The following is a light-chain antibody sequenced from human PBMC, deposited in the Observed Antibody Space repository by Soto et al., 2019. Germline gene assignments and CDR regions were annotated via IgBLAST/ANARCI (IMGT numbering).Light chain of an antibody. CDR2: ANS. Sequence: QSVLTQPPSVSGAPGQRVSISCTGSSSNIGTGYDVHWYQQLPGTAPKLLIYANSNRPSGVPDRFSGSKSGTSASPAITGLQAEDEADYYCQSYDSSLSGYVFGSGTKLTVL. J-gene: IGLJ1*01. CDR3: QSYDSSLSGYV. V-gene: IGLV1-40*01. CDR1: SSNIGTGYD.